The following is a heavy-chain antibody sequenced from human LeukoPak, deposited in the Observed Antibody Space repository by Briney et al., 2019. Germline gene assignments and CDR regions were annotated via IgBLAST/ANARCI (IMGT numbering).Heavy chain of an antibody. Sequence: SETLSLTCTVSGASISSSSYYWGWIRQPPGTGLEWIGSIHYSGSTYYNPSLKSRVTISVDTSKNQFSLKLSSVTAADTAVYYCAGGYCSGGSCYTYYFDYWGQGTLVTVSS. J-gene: IGHJ4*02. CDR2: IHYSGST. D-gene: IGHD2-15*01. CDR3: AGGYCSGGSCYTYYFDY. CDR1: GASISSSSYY. V-gene: IGHV4-39*01.